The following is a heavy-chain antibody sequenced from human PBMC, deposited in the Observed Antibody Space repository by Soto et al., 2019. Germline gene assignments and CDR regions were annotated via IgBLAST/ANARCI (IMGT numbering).Heavy chain of an antibody. J-gene: IGHJ6*02. D-gene: IGHD3-3*01. CDR1: GFTFSSYS. CDR2: ISSSSSYI. Sequence: EVQLVESGGGLVKPGGSLRLSCAASGFTFSSYSMNWVRQAPGKGLEWVSSISSSSSYIYYADSVKGRFTISRDNAKNSLYLQMNSLRAEDTAVYYCAREAYACGFLECGYYKSAYYYYYGMDVWGQGTTVTVSS. V-gene: IGHV3-21*01. CDR3: AREAYACGFLECGYYKSAYYYYYGMDV.